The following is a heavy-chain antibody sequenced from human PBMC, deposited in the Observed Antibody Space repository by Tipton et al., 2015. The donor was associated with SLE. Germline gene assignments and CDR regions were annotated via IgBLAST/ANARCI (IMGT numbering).Heavy chain of an antibody. CDR1: GGSISSYY. V-gene: IGHV4-59*01. D-gene: IGHD5-18*01. J-gene: IGHJ6*03. CDR2: IYYSGST. Sequence: TLSLTCTVSGGSISSYYWSWIRQPPGKGLEWIGYIYYSGSTNYNPSLKSRVTISVDTSKNHFSQKLSSVTAADTAVYYCARGGLGYSYYYYMDVWGKGTTVTVSS. CDR3: ARGGLGYSYYYYMDV.